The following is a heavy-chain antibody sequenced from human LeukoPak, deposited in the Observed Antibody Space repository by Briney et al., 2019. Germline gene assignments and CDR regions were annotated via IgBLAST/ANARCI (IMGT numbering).Heavy chain of an antibody. CDR1: GFTFSTYG. CDR2: ISGSSTTT. J-gene: IGHJ4*02. V-gene: IGHV3-48*02. CDR3: ARVIQFDY. Sequence: TGGSLRLSCAASGFTFSTYGMNWVRQAPGKGLEWVSYISGSSTTTYYADSVKGRFTISRDNAKNSLYLQMDSLRDDDTAVYYCARVIQFDYWGRGILVTVSS.